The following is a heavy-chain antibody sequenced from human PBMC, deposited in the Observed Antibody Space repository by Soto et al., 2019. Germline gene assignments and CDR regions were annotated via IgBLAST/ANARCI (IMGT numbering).Heavy chain of an antibody. CDR1: GYSFTSYW. CDR2: IYPGDSDT. V-gene: IGHV5-51*01. CDR3: ARVSNRYCSSTSCYYH. D-gene: IGHD2-2*01. J-gene: IGHJ4*02. Sequence: ESLKISCKGSGYSFTSYWIGWVRQMPGKGLEWMGIIYPGDSDTRYSPSFQGQVTISADKSISTAYLQWSSLEASDTAMYYCARVSNRYCSSTSCYYHWGQGTLVTVSS.